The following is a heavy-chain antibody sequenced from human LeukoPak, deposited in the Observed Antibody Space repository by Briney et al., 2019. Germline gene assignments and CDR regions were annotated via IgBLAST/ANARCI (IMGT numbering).Heavy chain of an antibody. V-gene: IGHV4-34*01. Sequence: SETLSLTCTVSGGSISGYYWSWIRQPPGKGLEWIGEINHSGSTNYNPSLKSRVTISVDTSKNQFSLKLSSVTAADTAVYYCARQACSSTSCYTEFYYYYYMDVWGKGTTVTVSS. D-gene: IGHD2-2*01. CDR3: ARQACSSTSCYTEFYYYYYMDV. CDR1: GGSISGYY. CDR2: INHSGST. J-gene: IGHJ6*03.